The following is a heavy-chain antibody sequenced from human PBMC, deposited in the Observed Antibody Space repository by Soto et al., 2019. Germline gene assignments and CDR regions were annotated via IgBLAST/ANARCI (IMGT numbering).Heavy chain of an antibody. D-gene: IGHD1-1*01. CDR3: AREKVGTTFFDN. J-gene: IGHJ4*02. Sequence: SETLSLTCDVSGFSISSGYYWSWVRQAPGKGLEWIGSIYRSGNSYHNPSLETRLILSVDTSKNQFSLKLASLTAADTAIYYCAREKVGTTFFDNWGQGTQVTVSS. CDR1: GFSISSGYY. CDR2: IYRSGNS. V-gene: IGHV4-38-2*02.